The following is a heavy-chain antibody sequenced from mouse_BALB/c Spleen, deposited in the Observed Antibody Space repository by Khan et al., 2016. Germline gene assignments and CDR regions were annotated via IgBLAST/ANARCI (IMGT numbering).Heavy chain of an antibody. CDR1: GYSITSDYA. Sequence: VQLKESGPGLVKPSQSLSLTCTVTGYSITSDYAWNWIRQFPGNKLEWMGYISYSGSTRYNPSLKSRISITRDTSKNQFFLQLNSVTTEDTSTYYCARHDGNFGYFEVWGAGTTVTVSS. J-gene: IGHJ1*01. CDR3: ARHDGNFGYFEV. D-gene: IGHD2-3*01. CDR2: ISYSGST. V-gene: IGHV3-2*02.